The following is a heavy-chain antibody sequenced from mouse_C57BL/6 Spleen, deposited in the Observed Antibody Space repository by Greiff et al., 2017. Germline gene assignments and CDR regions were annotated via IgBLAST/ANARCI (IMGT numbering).Heavy chain of an antibody. V-gene: IGHV2-2*01. J-gene: IGHJ4*01. CDR2: IWSGGST. CDR1: GFSLTSYG. CDR3: ATTTVVAPYAMDY. Sequence: QVQLQQSGPGLVQPSQSLSITCTVSGFSLTSYGVHWVRQSPGKGLEWLGVIWSGGSTDYNAAFISRLSISKDNSTSQVFFKMNSLQADDTAIYYCATTTVVAPYAMDYWGQGTSVTVSS. D-gene: IGHD1-1*01.